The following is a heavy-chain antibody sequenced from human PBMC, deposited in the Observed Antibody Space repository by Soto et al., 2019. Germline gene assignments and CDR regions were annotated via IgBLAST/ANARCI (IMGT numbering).Heavy chain of an antibody. Sequence: SETLSLTCTVSGGSISSSTYYWGWIRQHPEKGLEWIGSIYYSESTYYKPSLKSRVTISVDTSKNLFSLELSSVTASDSAVYYCARPMVRGVYDAFDIWGQGTMVTVSS. CDR1: GGSISSSTYY. V-gene: IGHV4-39*01. J-gene: IGHJ3*02. D-gene: IGHD3-10*01. CDR2: IYYSEST. CDR3: ARPMVRGVYDAFDI.